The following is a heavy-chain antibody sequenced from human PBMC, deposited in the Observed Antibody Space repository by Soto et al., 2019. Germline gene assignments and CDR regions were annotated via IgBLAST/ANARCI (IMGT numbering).Heavy chain of an antibody. J-gene: IGHJ4*02. CDR2: MSYDGNNQ. CDR3: AKALGELSPESFDY. D-gene: IGHD3-16*02. V-gene: IGHV3-30*18. CDR1: GFTFSSYA. Sequence: QVQLVESGGGVVQPGRSRRLSCAPSGFTFSSYAMHWVRQAPGKGLEWVAIMSYDGNNQYYADSVKGRFTISRDNFKNTLHLQMNSLRAEDTAVYYCAKALGELSPESFDYWGQGILVTVSS.